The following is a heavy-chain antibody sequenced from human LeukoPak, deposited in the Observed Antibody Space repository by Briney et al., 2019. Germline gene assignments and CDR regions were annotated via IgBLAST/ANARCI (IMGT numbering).Heavy chain of an antibody. CDR1: GFTFSSDA. V-gene: IGHV3-23*01. J-gene: IGHJ3*02. D-gene: IGHD6-6*01. CDR2: ISASGGST. CDR3: AKALYSSSRYDAVDI. Sequence: GGSLRLSCAASGFTFSSDAMSWVRQAPGKGLEWVSAISASGGSTYYADSVKGRFTISRDNSKNTLYLQMNSLRAEDTAVYYCAKALYSSSRYDAVDIWGQGTRVTVTA.